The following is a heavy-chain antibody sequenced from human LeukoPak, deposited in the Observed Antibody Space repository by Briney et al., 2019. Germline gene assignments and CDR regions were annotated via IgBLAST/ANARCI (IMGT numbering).Heavy chain of an antibody. CDR1: GFAFNIQT. D-gene: IGHD3-22*01. CDR3: ARGGFRRFDP. Sequence: PGGSLRLSCAASGFAFNIQTMSWVRQAPGKGLEWVASIKEDEIEIHYVDSVKGRFTISRDNAKVSLYLQMNSLRVEDTAVYYCARGGFRRFDPWGQGTLVTVSS. V-gene: IGHV3-7*01. CDR2: IKEDEIEI. J-gene: IGHJ5*02.